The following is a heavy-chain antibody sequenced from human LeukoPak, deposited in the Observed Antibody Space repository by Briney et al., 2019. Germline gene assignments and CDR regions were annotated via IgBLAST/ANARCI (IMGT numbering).Heavy chain of an antibody. CDR2: ISYDGSNK. D-gene: IGHD6-19*01. J-gene: IGHJ4*02. Sequence: GGSLRLSCAASGSTFSSYGMHWVRQAPGKGLEWVAVISYDGSNKYYADSVKGRFTISRDNSKNTLYLQMNSLRAEDTAVYYCAKDFIGYSSGWYESDYWGQGTLVTVSS. CDR3: AKDFIGYSSGWYESDY. V-gene: IGHV3-30*18. CDR1: GSTFSSYG.